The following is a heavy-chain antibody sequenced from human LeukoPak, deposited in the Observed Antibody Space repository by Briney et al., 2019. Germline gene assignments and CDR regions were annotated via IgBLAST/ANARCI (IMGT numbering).Heavy chain of an antibody. CDR1: GFTFSNAW. V-gene: IGHV3-15*01. Sequence: KPGGSLILSCAASGFTFSNAWMSWVRQAPGKGLEWVGRIKSKTDGGTTDYAAPVKGRFTISRDDSKNTLYLQMNSLKTEDTAVYYCTTDFRYYYDSSGFDYWGQGTLVTVSS. D-gene: IGHD3-22*01. J-gene: IGHJ4*02. CDR3: TTDFRYYYDSSGFDY. CDR2: IKSKTDGGTT.